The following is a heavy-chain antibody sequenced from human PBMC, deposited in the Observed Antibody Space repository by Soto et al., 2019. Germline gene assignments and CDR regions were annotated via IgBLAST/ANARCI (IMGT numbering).Heavy chain of an antibody. Sequence: QVQLVESGGGVVHPGGSLTLSCTASGFMFHMFGMHWFRQAPGKGLDWVAAISHAGHNKYCADSVRGRFSISRDDSSSTLYLQMNSLTSEDAALYYCASQKGYIAPGEYWGQGTLVTVSS. CDR1: GFMFHMFG. D-gene: IGHD3-16*01. J-gene: IGHJ4*02. CDR2: ISHAGHNK. V-gene: IGHV3-30*03. CDR3: ASQKGYIAPGEY.